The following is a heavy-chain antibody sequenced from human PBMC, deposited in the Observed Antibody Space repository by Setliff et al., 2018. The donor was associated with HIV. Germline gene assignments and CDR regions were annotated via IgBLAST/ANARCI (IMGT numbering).Heavy chain of an antibody. J-gene: IGHJ4*02. V-gene: IGHV1-69*05. CDR1: GATFSNSA. CDR3: ASGSGYWRNGDCYIGVHKNPDKYFYDY. D-gene: IGHD2-21*01. Sequence: SVKVSCKASGATFSNSALTWVRQAPGQGLEWMGGIIPLFKTVNYAQKFQGRLTISTDEIMTTAYRELSSLKSEDTAVYYCASGSGYWRNGDCYIGVHKNPDKYFYDYWGQGTLVTVSS. CDR2: IIPLFKTV.